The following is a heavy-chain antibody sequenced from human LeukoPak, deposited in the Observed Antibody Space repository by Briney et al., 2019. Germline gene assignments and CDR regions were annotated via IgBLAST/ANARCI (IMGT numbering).Heavy chain of an antibody. CDR1: GYTLTELS. CDR3: ARGDSSSWQFDY. CDR2: FDPEDGET. Sequence: APVKVSCKVSGYTLTELSMHWVRQAPGQGLEWMGGFDPEDGETIYAQKFQGRVTMTEDTSTDTAYMELSSLRSEDTAVYYCARGDSSSWQFDYWGQGTLVTVSS. J-gene: IGHJ4*02. D-gene: IGHD6-13*01. V-gene: IGHV1-24*01.